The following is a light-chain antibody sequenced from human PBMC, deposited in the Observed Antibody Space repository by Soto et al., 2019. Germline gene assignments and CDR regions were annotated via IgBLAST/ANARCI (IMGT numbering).Light chain of an antibody. Sequence: QSVLTQPASVSGSPGQSITISCTGTSSDVGGYNYVSWYQQHPGKAPKLMIYEVSNRPSGVSNRFSGSKSGNTASLTISGLQAEDEADYFCSSYTSNNTPHGMFGGGTKLTVL. J-gene: IGLJ3*02. CDR2: EVS. CDR1: SSDVGGYNY. CDR3: SSYTSNNTPHGM. V-gene: IGLV2-14*01.